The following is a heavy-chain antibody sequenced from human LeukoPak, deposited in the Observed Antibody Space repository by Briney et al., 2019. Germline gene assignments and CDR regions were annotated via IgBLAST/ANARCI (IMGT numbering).Heavy chain of an antibody. Sequence: PGGSLRLSCAASGFTFSNYGMHWVRQAPGKGLEWVAVILHDGSNKYYADSVKGRFTIFRDNSKKTLYLQMNSLRAEDTAVYYCAKDQYSAEGASDYWGQGTLVTVSS. D-gene: IGHD5-12*01. CDR1: GFTFSNYG. J-gene: IGHJ4*02. V-gene: IGHV3-30*18. CDR2: ILHDGSNK. CDR3: AKDQYSAEGASDY.